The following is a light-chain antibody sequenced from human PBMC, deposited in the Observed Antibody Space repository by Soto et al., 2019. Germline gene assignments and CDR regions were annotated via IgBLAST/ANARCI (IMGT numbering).Light chain of an antibody. Sequence: EIVLTQSPATLSLSPGERATLSCRASQSITNYVGWYQQKPGQAPRLLIYATSNRATGIPARFSGSGSGTDFTLTISRLEPEDFAVYYCQQYGSSPVTFGQGTKVEIK. J-gene: IGKJ1*01. V-gene: IGKV3-20*01. CDR1: QSITNY. CDR3: QQYGSSPVT. CDR2: ATS.